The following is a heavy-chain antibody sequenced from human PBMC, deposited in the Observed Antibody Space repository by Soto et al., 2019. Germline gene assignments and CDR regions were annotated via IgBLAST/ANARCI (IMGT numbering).Heavy chain of an antibody. CDR2: MNQDGNAK. Sequence: XVSLRLSCAACGFSFSVYWMAWVRQAPGKGLEWVATMNQDGNAKFYLDSVEGRFTISRDNAKNSLYLQVESLRVEDTAVSYCAREDWYQFDQCGQRTLVTVSS. CDR3: AREDWYQFDQ. CDR1: GFSFSVYW. V-gene: IGHV3-7*03. D-gene: IGHD2-21*01. J-gene: IGHJ4*02.